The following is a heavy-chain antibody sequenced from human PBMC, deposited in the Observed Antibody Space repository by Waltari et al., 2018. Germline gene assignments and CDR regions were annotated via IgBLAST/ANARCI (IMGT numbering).Heavy chain of an antibody. CDR3: ARGPYCGGDCYLDS. D-gene: IGHD2-21*01. CDR2: IYSSGTT. J-gene: IGHJ4*02. Sequence: QVHLQESGPGLVKPSETLSLNCSVSGGYIRNYYWSWFRQPAGKGPEWIGRIYSSGTTDYNPSLKSRVTMSVDTPKNEFSLNLASVTAADTAVYYCARGPYCGGDCYLDSWGQGTLVTVSS. CDR1: GGYIRNYY. V-gene: IGHV4-4*07.